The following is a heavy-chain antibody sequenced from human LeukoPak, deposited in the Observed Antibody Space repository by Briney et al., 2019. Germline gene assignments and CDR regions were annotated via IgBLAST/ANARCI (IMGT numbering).Heavy chain of an antibody. CDR2: ISARSSAI. D-gene: IGHD7-27*01. Sequence: GGSLRLSCAASGFTLSNYHMNWLRQAPGKGLEWISYISARSSAIYYADSVKGRFTISRDNARDSLYLQMSSLRAEDTAVYYCARDRPNWGIDYWGQGTLVTVSS. CDR3: ARDRPNWGIDY. J-gene: IGHJ4*02. V-gene: IGHV3-48*01. CDR1: GFTLSNYH.